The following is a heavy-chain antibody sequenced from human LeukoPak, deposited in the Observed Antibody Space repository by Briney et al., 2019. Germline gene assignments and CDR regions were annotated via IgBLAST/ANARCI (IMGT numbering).Heavy chain of an antibody. CDR2: IIPILGIA. Sequence: ASVKVSCKASGYTFTSYGISWVRQAPGQGLEWMGRIIPILGIANYAQKFQGRVTITADKSTSTAYMELSSLRSEDTAVYYCARVGLHGFYFDYWGQGTLVTVSS. CDR3: ARVGLHGFYFDY. CDR1: GYTFTSYG. J-gene: IGHJ4*02. V-gene: IGHV1-69*04. D-gene: IGHD4-11*01.